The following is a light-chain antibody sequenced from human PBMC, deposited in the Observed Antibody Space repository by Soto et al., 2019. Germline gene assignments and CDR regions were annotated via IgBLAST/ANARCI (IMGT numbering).Light chain of an antibody. CDR2: TAS. J-gene: IGKJ4*01. Sequence: DIQMTQSPSSLSASVGDRVTITCRASQNIATYLNWYQQTPGKAPKLLIYTASTLQSGDPSRFSGSGSGTDFTLTISSLQPEDFATFYCQQSYNTPLTFGGGTKVEI. V-gene: IGKV1-39*01. CDR3: QQSYNTPLT. CDR1: QNIATY.